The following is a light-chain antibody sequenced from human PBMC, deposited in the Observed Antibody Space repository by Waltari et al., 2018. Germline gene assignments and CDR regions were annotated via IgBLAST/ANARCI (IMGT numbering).Light chain of an antibody. J-gene: IGKJ5*01. Sequence: DIVMTQSPDSLAVSLGARATLTCTSSQSVLYSSNNKNDLPWYQQKPGQPPKLLIYWASTRESGVPDRFTGSGSGTDFTLTISSLQAEDVAVYYCQQYYSGPFTFGQGTRLEIK. CDR2: WAS. V-gene: IGKV4-1*01. CDR1: QSVLYSSNNKND. CDR3: QQYYSGPFT.